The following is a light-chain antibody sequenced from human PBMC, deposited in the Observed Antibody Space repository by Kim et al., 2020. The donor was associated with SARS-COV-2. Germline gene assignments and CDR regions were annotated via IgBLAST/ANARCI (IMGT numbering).Light chain of an antibody. CDR1: QSLLYSSNNKNY. J-gene: IGKJ1*01. CDR2: WAS. V-gene: IGKV4-1*01. CDR3: QQYYSTPPT. Sequence: ATINCKSSQSLLYSSNNKNYLAWYQQKPGQPLKLLIYWASTRESGVPDRFSGSGSGTDFTLTITSLQAEDVAVYYCQQYYSTPPTFGQGTKVDIK.